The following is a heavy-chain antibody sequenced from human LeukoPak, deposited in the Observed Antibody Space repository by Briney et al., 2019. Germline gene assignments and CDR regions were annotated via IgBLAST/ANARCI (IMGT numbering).Heavy chain of an antibody. D-gene: IGHD3-22*01. CDR2: IIPIFGTA. CDR1: GVTFSSYA. V-gene: IGHV1-69*06. J-gene: IGHJ5*02. CDR3: ARLPYWSYYDSSGYYPP. Sequence: SVKVSCKASGVTFSSYAISWVRQAPGQGLEWMGRIIPIFGTANYAQKFQGRVTITADKSTSTAYMELSSLRSEDTAVYYCARLPYWSYYDSSGYYPPWGQGTLVTVSS.